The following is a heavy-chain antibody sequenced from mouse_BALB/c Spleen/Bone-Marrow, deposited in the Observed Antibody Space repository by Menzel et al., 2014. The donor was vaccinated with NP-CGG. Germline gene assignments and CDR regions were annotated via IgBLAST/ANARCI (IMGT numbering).Heavy chain of an antibody. V-gene: IGHV5-9-3*01. CDR1: GFTFGSYA. Sequence: EVQVVESGGGLMKPGGSLKLSCAASGFTFGSYAMSWVRQTPEKRLEWVASISSGASYTYYLDSVKGRFTISRDNAKNTLYLQMSSLRSEDTAVYYCACLDGYFVPYWGQGTLVTVSA. CDR2: ISSGASYT. CDR3: ACLDGYFVPY. D-gene: IGHD2-3*01. J-gene: IGHJ3*01.